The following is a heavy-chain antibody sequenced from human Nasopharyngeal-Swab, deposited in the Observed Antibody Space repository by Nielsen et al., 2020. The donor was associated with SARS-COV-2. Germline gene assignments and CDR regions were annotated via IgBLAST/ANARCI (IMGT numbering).Heavy chain of an antibody. CDR2: ITSDGDTT. J-gene: IGHJ4*02. D-gene: IGHD3-3*01. Sequence: GESLKISCAASGFTFHDFAMHWVCQAPGKGLEWVSLITSDGDTTLYADSVKGRFTISSDNSRNSLYLQMNSLRLEDTAFYYCAKPTIFGAEIDYWGQGTLVTVSS. V-gene: IGHV3-43D*03. CDR3: AKPTIFGAEIDY. CDR1: GFTFHDFA.